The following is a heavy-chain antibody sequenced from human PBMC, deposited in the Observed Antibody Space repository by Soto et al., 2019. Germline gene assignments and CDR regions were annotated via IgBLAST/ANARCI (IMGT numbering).Heavy chain of an antibody. Sequence: QLQLQGSGPGLVKPSETLSHTCTVSGGSFSSSSYYWGWIRQPPGKGLEWIGSIYYNGYTYYNPSRKSRVTISIDRSKHQFSLKVISVTAADTAVYYCARLNVNKALASESWDYWGQGTLVTVSS. V-gene: IGHV4-39*01. D-gene: IGHD2-8*01. CDR3: ARLNVNKALASESWDY. J-gene: IGHJ4*02. CDR2: IYYNGYT. CDR1: GGSFSSSSYY.